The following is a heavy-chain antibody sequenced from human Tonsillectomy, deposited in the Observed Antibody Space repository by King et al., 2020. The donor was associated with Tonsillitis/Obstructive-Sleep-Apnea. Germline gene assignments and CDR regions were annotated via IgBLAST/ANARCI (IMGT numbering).Heavy chain of an antibody. D-gene: IGHD3-3*01. CDR3: ARGVLDFWSGYYYFDY. J-gene: IGHJ4*02. CDR1: GGSVSSGSYY. V-gene: IGHV4-61*03. CDR2: IFYSGST. Sequence: QLQESGPGLVKPSETLSLTCTVSGGSVSSGSYYWSWIRQPPGKGLEWIGYIFYSGSTNYNPSLKSRVTISVDTSKNHFSLKLSSVTAADTAVYYCARGVLDFWSGYYYFDYWGQGTLVTVSS.